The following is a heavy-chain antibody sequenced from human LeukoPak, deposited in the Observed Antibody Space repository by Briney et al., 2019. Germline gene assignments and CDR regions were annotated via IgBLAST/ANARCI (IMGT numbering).Heavy chain of an antibody. CDR2: IYYSGST. V-gene: IGHV4-39*01. J-gene: IGHJ4*02. Sequence: PWETLSLTCTVSGGSLSSSSYYWGWIRQPPGTGLEWIGSIYYSGSTYYNPSLKSRVTISVDTSKSQFSLKLSSVTAADTAVYYCARHAPLPYCSSTSCYYFDYWGQGTLVTVSS. CDR1: GGSLSSSSYY. CDR3: ARHAPLPYCSSTSCYYFDY. D-gene: IGHD2-2*01.